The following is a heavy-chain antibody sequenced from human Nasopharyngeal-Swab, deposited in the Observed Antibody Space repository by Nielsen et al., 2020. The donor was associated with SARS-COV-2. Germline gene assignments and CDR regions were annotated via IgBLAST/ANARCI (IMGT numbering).Heavy chain of an antibody. CDR1: GGSVSSGSYY. CDR2: IYYSGST. J-gene: IGHJ4*02. V-gene: IGHV4-61*01. Sequence: SETLSLTCIVSGGSVSSGSYYWSWIRQPPGKGLEWIGYIYYSGSTNYNPSLKSRVTISVDTSKNQFSLKLSSVTAADTAMYYCARAQRYCSGSSCYFSSSYYFDYWGQGTLVTVSS. CDR3: ARAQRYCSGSSCYFSSSYYFDY. D-gene: IGHD2-15*01.